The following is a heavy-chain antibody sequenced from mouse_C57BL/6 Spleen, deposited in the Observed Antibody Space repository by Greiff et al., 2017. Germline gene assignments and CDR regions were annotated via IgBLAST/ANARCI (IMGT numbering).Heavy chain of an antibody. CDR3: ARSEGYDYDVGFAY. Sequence: VQLQQSGPELVKPGASVKISCKASGYSFTGYYMNWVKQSPEKSLEWIGEINPSTGGTTYNQKFKAKATLTVDKSSSTAYMQLKSLTSEDSAVYDCARSEGYDYDVGFAYWGQGTLVTVSA. CDR2: INPSTGGT. J-gene: IGHJ3*01. CDR1: GYSFTGYY. V-gene: IGHV1-42*01. D-gene: IGHD2-4*01.